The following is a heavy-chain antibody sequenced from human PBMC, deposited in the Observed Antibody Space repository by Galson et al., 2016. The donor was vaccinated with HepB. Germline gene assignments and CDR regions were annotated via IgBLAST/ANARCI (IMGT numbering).Heavy chain of an antibody. CDR2: IYPGGSDT. J-gene: IGHJ4*02. V-gene: IGHV5-51*01. Sequence: QSGAEVKKPGESLKISCKVSGDSFTKYWIGWVRQLPGKGLEWMGSIYPGGSDTRFSPSFQGQVTVSVDTSIDTAFLEWNHVKASDSAIYYCARQGRYSNPLYLIDAWGQGTQVTVSS. CDR3: ARQGRYSNPLYLIDA. D-gene: IGHD4-11*01. CDR1: GDSFTKYW.